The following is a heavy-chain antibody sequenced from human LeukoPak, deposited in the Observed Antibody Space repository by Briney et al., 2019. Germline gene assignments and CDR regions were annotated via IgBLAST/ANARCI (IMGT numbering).Heavy chain of an antibody. CDR3: VRVPDVTARPCDT. D-gene: IGHD1-1*01. CDR2: SSHTGDIT. CDR1: GGSFSGYY. V-gene: IGHV4-34*01. J-gene: IGHJ5*02. Sequence: SETLSLTCAVYGGSFSGYYWTWIRQTPGRGYEWIGESSHTGDITGYNPSLKGRATISVDSSKKRFTLKVTSVTAADTGIYYCVRVPDVTARPCDTWGPGTVVTVSS.